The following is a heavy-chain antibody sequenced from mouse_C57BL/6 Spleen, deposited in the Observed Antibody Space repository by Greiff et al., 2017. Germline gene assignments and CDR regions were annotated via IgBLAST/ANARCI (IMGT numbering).Heavy chain of an antibody. V-gene: IGHV1-64*01. CDR1: GYTFTSYW. D-gene: IGHD1-1*01. Sequence: VQLQQPGAELVKPGASVKLSCKASGYTFTSYWMHWVKQRPGQGLEWIGMIHPNSGSTNYNEKFKSKATLTVDKSSSTAYMQLSSLTSEDSAVYYCARFLITTVVPPWYFDVWGTGTTVTVSS. CDR3: ARFLITTVVPPWYFDV. CDR2: IHPNSGST. J-gene: IGHJ1*03.